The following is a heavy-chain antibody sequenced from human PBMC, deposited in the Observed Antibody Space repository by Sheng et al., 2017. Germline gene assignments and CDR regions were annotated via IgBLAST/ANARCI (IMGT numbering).Heavy chain of an antibody. CDR3: ARGGDWTSFDP. CDR2: IYYSGST. Sequence: QVQLQESGPGLVKPSETLSLTCTVSGGSISSYYWSWIRQPPGKGLEWIGYIYYSGSTNYNPSLKSRVTISVDTSKNQFSLKLSSVTAADTAVYYCARGGDWTSFDPWGQGTLVTVSS. V-gene: IGHV4-59*01. D-gene: IGHD2-21*02. CDR1: GGSISSYY. J-gene: IGHJ5*02.